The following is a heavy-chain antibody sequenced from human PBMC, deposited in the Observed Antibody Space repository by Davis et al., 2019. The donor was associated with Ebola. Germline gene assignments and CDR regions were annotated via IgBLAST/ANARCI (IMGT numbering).Heavy chain of an antibody. D-gene: IGHD3-22*01. J-gene: IGHJ4*02. CDR3: ARSITMIVVGYFDY. Sequence: ASVKVSCKASGYTFTGYYMHWVRQAPGQGLEWMGWINPHNGNTNYAQSVQGRVTMTTDTSTSTAYMEVGSLRSDDTAVYYCARSITMIVVGYFDYWGQGTLVTVSS. CDR1: GYTFTGYY. V-gene: IGHV1-18*04. CDR2: INPHNGNT.